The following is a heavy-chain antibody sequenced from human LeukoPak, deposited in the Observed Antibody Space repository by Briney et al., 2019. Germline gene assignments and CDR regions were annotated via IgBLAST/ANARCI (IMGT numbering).Heavy chain of an antibody. D-gene: IGHD1-26*01. CDR2: INHGGST. CDR3: ARVVGATSY. J-gene: IGHJ4*02. V-gene: IGHV4-34*01. Sequence: GSLRLSCAASGFTFSSYAMSWIRQPPGKGLEWIGEINHGGSTNYNPSLKSRVTISVDTSKNQFSLKLSSVTAADTAVYYCARVVGATSYWGQGTLVTVSS. CDR1: GFTFSSYA.